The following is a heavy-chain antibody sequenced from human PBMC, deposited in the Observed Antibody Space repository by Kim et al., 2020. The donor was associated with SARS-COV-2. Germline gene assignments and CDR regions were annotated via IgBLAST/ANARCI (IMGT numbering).Heavy chain of an antibody. CDR1: GGTFSSYA. CDR2: IIPIFGTT. J-gene: IGHJ4*02. CDR3: ARLTGYYGSGSYGGGYYFDY. Sequence: SVKVSCKASGGTFSSYAISWVRQAPGQGLEWMGGIIPIFGTTNYAQKFQGRVTITADKSTSTAYMELSSLRSEDTAVYYCARLTGYYGSGSYGGGYYFDYWGQGTLVTVSS. V-gene: IGHV1-69*06. D-gene: IGHD3-10*01.